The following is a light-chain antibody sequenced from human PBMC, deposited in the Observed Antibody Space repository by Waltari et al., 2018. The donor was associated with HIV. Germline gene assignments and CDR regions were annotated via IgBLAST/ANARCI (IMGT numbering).Light chain of an antibody. CDR1: QSISNY. J-gene: IGKJ1*01. Sequence: DIQMTQSPSSLSVSVGDRVTITCRASQSISNYLNWYQQKPGKAPKVLVYAAASLRSGVPSRFSGSGSGTDFTLTISSLQPEDCATYYCQQSYSNPAFGQGTKVEIK. CDR3: QQSYSNPA. V-gene: IGKV1-39*01. CDR2: AAA.